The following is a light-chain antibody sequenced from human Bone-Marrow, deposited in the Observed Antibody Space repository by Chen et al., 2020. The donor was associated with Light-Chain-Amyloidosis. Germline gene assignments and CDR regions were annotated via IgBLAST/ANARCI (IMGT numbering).Light chain of an antibody. CDR2: DAS. CDR1: QSVSSK. J-gene: IGKJ4*01. CDR3: QQYNTWPLT. Sequence: EIVMTQSPATLSASPGESATLSCSASQSVSSKLAWYQQKPGQAPRLLIYDASTRATGIPARFGVSESGTEFTLTITCVQSEHFVVYYCQQYNTWPLTFGGGTKVAIK. V-gene: IGKV3-15*01.